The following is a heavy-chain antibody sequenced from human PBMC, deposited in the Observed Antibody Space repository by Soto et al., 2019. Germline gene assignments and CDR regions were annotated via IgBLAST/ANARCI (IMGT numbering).Heavy chain of an antibody. J-gene: IGHJ5*02. D-gene: IGHD3-9*01. Sequence: PGESLKISCKGSGYSFSSHWIGWVRQMPGKGLEWMGMIFPGDSDTRYSPSFQGQVTISADKSISTAYLQWSSLKASDSAIYYCARLGQYPNWLSTSVGWFGPWGQGTRVTVSS. CDR1: GYSFSSHW. CDR2: IFPGDSDT. CDR3: ARLGQYPNWLSTSVGWFGP. V-gene: IGHV5-51*01.